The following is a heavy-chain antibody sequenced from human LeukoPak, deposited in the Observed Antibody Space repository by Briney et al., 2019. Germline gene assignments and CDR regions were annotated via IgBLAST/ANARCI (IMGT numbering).Heavy chain of an antibody. CDR2: ISYDGSNK. D-gene: IGHD2-2*01. V-gene: IGHV3-30*18. CDR3: AKDRGYCSSTSCYNYYYYGMDV. Sequence: PGGSLRLSCAASGFTFSSYGMHWVRQVPGKGLEWVAVISYDGSNKYYADSVKGRFTIPRDNSKDTLYLQMNSLRAEDTAVYYCAKDRGYCSSTSCYNYYYYGMDVWGKGTTVTVSS. J-gene: IGHJ6*04. CDR1: GFTFSSYG.